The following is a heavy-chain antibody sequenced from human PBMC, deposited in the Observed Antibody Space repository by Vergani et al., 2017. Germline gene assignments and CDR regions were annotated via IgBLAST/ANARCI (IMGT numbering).Heavy chain of an antibody. CDR3: ARDGGEYDKDALDV. CDR1: GGSISNYY. D-gene: IGHD2-21*01. CDR2: IYYSGST. Sequence: QLHLQESGPGLVKPSETLSLTCTVSGGSISNYYWSWIRQPPGKGLEWIGYIYYSGSTNYSPSLKSRVTISVDTTKNQFSLKLSSVTAADTAVYYCARDGGEYDKDALDVWGQGTKVTVTS. J-gene: IGHJ3*01. V-gene: IGHV4-59*01.